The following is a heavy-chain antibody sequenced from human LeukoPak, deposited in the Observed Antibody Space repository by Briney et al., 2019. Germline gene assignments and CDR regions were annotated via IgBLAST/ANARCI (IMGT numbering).Heavy chain of an antibody. V-gene: IGHV5-51*01. CDR3: ARAPPGDYYGSGSYAFDI. D-gene: IGHD3-10*01. CDR1: GYSFTNYW. J-gene: IGHJ3*02. Sequence: GESLKISCKGSGYSFTNYWIGWVRQMPGKGLEWMGMIYPGDSHIKYSPSFQGQVTISADKSINTAYLQLSSLKASDTAMYYCARAPPGDYYGSGSYAFDIWGQGTMVTVSS. CDR2: IYPGDSHI.